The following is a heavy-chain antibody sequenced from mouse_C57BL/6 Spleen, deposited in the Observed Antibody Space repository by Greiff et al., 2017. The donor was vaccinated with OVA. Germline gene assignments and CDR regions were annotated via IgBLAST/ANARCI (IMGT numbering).Heavy chain of an antibody. CDR3: ARGDYYGSSLDY. Sequence: QVQLKQSGAELVKPGASVKISCKASGYAFSSYWMNWVKQRPGKGLEWIGQIYPGDGDTNYNVKFKGKATLTADKSSSTAYMQLSSLTSEDSAVYFCARGDYYGSSLDYWGQGATLTVSS. J-gene: IGHJ2*01. D-gene: IGHD1-1*01. V-gene: IGHV1-80*01. CDR2: IYPGDGDT. CDR1: GYAFSSYW.